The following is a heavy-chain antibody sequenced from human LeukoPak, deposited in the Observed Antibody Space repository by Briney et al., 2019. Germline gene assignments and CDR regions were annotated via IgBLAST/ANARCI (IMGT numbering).Heavy chain of an antibody. CDR3: AKASALWFGELLIGNWFDP. V-gene: IGHV3-30*18. CDR2: ISYDGSNK. J-gene: IGHJ5*02. CDR1: GFTFSSYG. D-gene: IGHD3-10*01. Sequence: GRSLRLSCAASGFTFSSYGMHWVRLAPGKGLEWVAVISYDGSNKYYADSVKGRFTISRDNSKNTLYLQMNSLRAEDTAVYYCAKASALWFGELLIGNWFDPWGQGTLVTVSS.